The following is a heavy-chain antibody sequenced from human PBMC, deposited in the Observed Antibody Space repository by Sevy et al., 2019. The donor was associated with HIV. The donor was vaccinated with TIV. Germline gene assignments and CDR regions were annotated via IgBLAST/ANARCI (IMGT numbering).Heavy chain of an antibody. CDR1: GFTFSGSA. V-gene: IGHV3-73*01. CDR2: IRSKANSYAT. D-gene: IGHD6-19*01. J-gene: IGHJ4*02. CDR3: TKYSSGWYDY. Sequence: GGSLRLSCAASGFTFSGSAMHWVRQASGKGLEWVGRIRSKANSYATAYAASVKGRFTISRDDSKNMAYLQMNSLKTEETAVYYCTKYSSGWYDYWGQGTLVTVSS.